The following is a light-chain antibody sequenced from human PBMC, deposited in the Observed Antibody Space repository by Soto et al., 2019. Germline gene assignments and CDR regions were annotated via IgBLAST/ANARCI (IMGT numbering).Light chain of an antibody. V-gene: IGKV3-20*01. Sequence: EIVLTQSPGTLSLSPGERATLSCRASQSVSSSYLAWYQQKPGQAPTLLIYGASSRATGIPDTFSGSGSGTDFSLTVSRLEPEDFALHYCQQYGSSRPYTFGQGTKLEIE. J-gene: IGKJ2*01. CDR1: QSVSSSY. CDR2: GAS. CDR3: QQYGSSRPYT.